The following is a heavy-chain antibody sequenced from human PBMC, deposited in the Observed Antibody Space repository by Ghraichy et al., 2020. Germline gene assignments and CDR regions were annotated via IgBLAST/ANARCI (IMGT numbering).Heavy chain of an antibody. CDR2: IYYSGST. Sequence: SETLSLTCTVSGGSISSYYWSWIRQPPGKGLEWIGYIYYSGSTNYNPSLKSRVTISVDTSKNQFSLKLSSVTAADTAVYYCARAGNGVVTATYNWFDPWGQGTLVTVSS. J-gene: IGHJ5*02. D-gene: IGHD2-21*02. V-gene: IGHV4-59*01. CDR1: GGSISSYY. CDR3: ARAGNGVVTATYNWFDP.